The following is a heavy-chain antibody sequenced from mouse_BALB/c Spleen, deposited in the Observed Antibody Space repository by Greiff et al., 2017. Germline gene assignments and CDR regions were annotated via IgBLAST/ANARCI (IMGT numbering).Heavy chain of an antibody. V-gene: IGHV2-9*02. J-gene: IGHJ4*01. CDR1: GFSLTSYG. CDR3: ARDHHYYAMDY. CDR2: IWAGGST. Sequence: VKLVESGPGLVAPSQSLSITCTVSGFSLTSYGVHWVRQPPGKGLEWLGVIWAGGSTNYNSALMSRLSISKDNSKSQVFLKMNSLQTDDTAMYYCARDHHYYAMDYWGQGTSVTVSS.